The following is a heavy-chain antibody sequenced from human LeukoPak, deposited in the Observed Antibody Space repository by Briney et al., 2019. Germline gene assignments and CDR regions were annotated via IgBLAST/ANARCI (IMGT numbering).Heavy chain of an antibody. Sequence: ASVKVSCKASGYTFTSYYMHWVRQAPGQGLEWMGIINPSGGSTSYAQKFQGRVTMTRDTSTSTVYMELSSLRSEDTAVYYCARVLTYYYDSSGYAYPPAHFDYWGQGTLVTVSS. CDR1: GYTFTSYY. CDR3: ARVLTYYYDSSGYAYPPAHFDY. V-gene: IGHV1-46*01. D-gene: IGHD3-22*01. J-gene: IGHJ4*02. CDR2: INPSGGST.